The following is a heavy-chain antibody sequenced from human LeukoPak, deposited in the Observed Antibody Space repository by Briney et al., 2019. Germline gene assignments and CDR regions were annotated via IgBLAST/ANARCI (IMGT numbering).Heavy chain of an antibody. CDR2: ISSTDAGT. J-gene: IGHJ4*02. D-gene: IGHD3-3*01. V-gene: IGHV3-23*01. Sequence: PGGSLRLSCAASGFTFSSYAMHWVRQAPGKGLEWVSAISSTDAGTYHADSVRGRFTISRDNSKNTLYLQMNSLRADDTAVYYCARSARLMKGVVEVTALDDWGQGTLVTVSS. CDR1: GFTFSSYA. CDR3: ARSARLMKGVVEVTALDD.